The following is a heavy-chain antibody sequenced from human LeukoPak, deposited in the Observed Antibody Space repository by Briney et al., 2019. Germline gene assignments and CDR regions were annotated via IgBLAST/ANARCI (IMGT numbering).Heavy chain of an antibody. CDR3: ARGQTTVTTVNWFDP. V-gene: IGHV3-53*01. Sequence: GGSLRLSCAASGFTVSSNYMSWVRQASGKGLEWVSVIYSGGSIYYADSVKGRFTISRDNSKNTLYLQMNSLRAEDTAVYYCARGQTTVTTVNWFDPWGQGTLVTVSS. CDR2: IYSGGSI. CDR1: GFTVSSNY. J-gene: IGHJ5*02. D-gene: IGHD4-17*01.